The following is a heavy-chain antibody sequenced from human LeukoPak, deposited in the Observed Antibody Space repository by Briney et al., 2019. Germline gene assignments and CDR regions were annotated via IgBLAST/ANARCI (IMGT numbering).Heavy chain of an antibody. Sequence: PSEILSLTCTVSGGSISSYYWSWIRQPPGKGLEWIGYIYYSGSTNYNPSLKSRVTISVDTSKNQFSLKLSSVTAADTAVYYCARTPWELLTWFDPWGQGTLVTVSS. D-gene: IGHD1-26*01. CDR1: GGSISSYY. V-gene: IGHV4-59*08. CDR3: ARTPWELLTWFDP. J-gene: IGHJ5*02. CDR2: IYYSGST.